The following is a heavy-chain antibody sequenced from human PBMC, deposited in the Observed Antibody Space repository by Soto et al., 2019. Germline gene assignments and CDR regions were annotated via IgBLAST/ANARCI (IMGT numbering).Heavy chain of an antibody. V-gene: IGHV1-18*04. CDR2: ISAYNGNT. CDR1: GYTFTSYG. J-gene: IGHJ6*04. CDR3: ARDRVKVTTILDGMEV. D-gene: IGHD4-4*01. Sequence: ASVKVSCKASGYTFTSYGISWVRQAPGQGLEWMGWISAYNGNTNYAQKLQGRVTMTTDTSTSTAYMELRSLRSDDTAVYYCARDRVKVTTILDGMEVWRTGIRVTVS.